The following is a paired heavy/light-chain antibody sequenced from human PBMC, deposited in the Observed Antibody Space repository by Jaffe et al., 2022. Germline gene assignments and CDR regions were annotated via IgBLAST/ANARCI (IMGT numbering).Light chain of an antibody. CDR2: KVS. CDR1: QSLVYSDGITY. V-gene: IGKV2-30*01. CDR3: MQGTNWVT. J-gene: IGKJ4*01. Sequence: DVVMTQSPLSLPVTLGQPASISCRSSQSLVYSDGITYLHWFQLRPGQSPRRLIYKVSHRDSGVPDRFSGSGSGTDFTLKISRVEAEDVGIYYCMQGTNWVTFGGGTKVEIK.
Heavy chain of an antibody. CDR3: VRDQGIAGTDFDL. CDR1: GFTFSTYE. J-gene: IGHJ4*02. Sequence: EVQLVQSGGGLAQPGGSLRLSCTASGFTFSTYEMNWVRQAPGKGFEWVSYVSGIGNTMYYADSVKGRFTISRDNAKQSVYLHMNSLRVEDTAVYYCVRDQGIAGTDFDLWGQGTLVTVSS. CDR2: VSGIGNTM. D-gene: IGHD6-13*01. V-gene: IGHV3-48*03.